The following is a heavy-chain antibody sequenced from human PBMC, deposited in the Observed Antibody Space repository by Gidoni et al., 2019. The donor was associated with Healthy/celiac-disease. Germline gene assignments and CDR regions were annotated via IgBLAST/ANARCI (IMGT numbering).Heavy chain of an antibody. Sequence: EVQLVESGGGLLKPRGSLRLSCAASGFTFSSYSMNWVRQAPGNGLEWVSSISSSSSYIYYADSVKGRFTISRDNAKNSLYLQMNSLRAEDTAVYYCASLIAVADYWGQGTLVTVSS. CDR1: GFTFSSYS. V-gene: IGHV3-21*01. CDR3: ASLIAVADY. D-gene: IGHD6-19*01. CDR2: ISSSSSYI. J-gene: IGHJ4*02.